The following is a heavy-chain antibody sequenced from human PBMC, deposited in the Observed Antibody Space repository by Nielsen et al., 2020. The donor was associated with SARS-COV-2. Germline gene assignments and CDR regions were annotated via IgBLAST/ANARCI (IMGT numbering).Heavy chain of an antibody. J-gene: IGHJ4*02. Sequence: GGSLRLSCAASGFTFSSYSMNWVRQAPGKGLEWVSAISGSGGSTYYADSVKGRFTISRDNSKNTLYLQMNSLRAEDTAVYYCAKVSGGYSSGWHYFDYWGQGTLVTVSS. D-gene: IGHD6-19*01. CDR1: GFTFSSYS. V-gene: IGHV3-23*01. CDR3: AKVSGGYSSGWHYFDY. CDR2: ISGSGGST.